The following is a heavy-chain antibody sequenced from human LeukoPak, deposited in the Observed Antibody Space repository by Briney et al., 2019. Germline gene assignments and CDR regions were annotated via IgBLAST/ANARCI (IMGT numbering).Heavy chain of an antibody. V-gene: IGHV4-34*01. CDR2: INHSGST. Sequence: SETLSLTCAVYGGSFSGYYWSWIRQPPGKGLEWIGEINHSGSTNYNPSLKSRVTISVDTSKNQFSLKLSSVTAADTAVYYCARGQPTLFQLLYSGWFDPWGQGTLVTVSS. CDR1: GGSFSGYY. CDR3: ARGQPTLFQLLYSGWFDP. D-gene: IGHD2-2*02. J-gene: IGHJ5*02.